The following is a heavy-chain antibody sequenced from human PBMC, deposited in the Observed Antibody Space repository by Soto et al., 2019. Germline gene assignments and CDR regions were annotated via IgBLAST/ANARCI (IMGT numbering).Heavy chain of an antibody. V-gene: IGHV4-34*01. CDR2: INHSGST. J-gene: IGHJ6*02. Sequence: SETLSLTCAVYGGSFSGYYWSWIRQPPGKGLEWIGEINHSGSTNYNPSLKSRVTISVDTSKNQFSLKLSSVTAADTAVYYCARLVRYFDWLKRYYGMDVWGQGTTVTVSS. CDR1: GGSFSGYY. D-gene: IGHD3-9*01. CDR3: ARLVRYFDWLKRYYGMDV.